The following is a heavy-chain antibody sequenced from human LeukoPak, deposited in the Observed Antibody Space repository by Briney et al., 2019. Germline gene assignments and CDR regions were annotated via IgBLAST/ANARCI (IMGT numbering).Heavy chain of an antibody. V-gene: IGHV4-59*12. J-gene: IGHJ6*02. D-gene: IGHD3-16*02. CDR2: IYYSGST. CDR1: GGSISSYY. CDR3: ASLSSSYTTLNYGMDV. Sequence: PSETLSLTCTVSGGSISSYYWSWIRQPPGKGLEWIGYIYYSGSTNYNPSLKSRVTISVDTSKNQFSLQLNSVTPEDTAVYYCASLSSSYTTLNYGMDVWGQGTTVTVSS.